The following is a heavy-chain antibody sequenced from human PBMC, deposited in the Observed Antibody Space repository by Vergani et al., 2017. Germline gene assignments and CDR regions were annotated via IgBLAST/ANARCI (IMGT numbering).Heavy chain of an antibody. V-gene: IGHV3-38-3*01. J-gene: IGHJ4*02. D-gene: IGHD3-22*01. Sequence: EVQLVESRGVLVQPGGSLRLSCAASGFTVSSNEMSWVRQAPGKGLEWVSSISGGSTYYADSRKGRFTISRDNSKNTLHLQMNSLRAEDTALYYCARSPYYDSSGYYLYWGQGTLVTVSS. CDR2: ISGGST. CDR3: ARSPYYDSSGYYLY. CDR1: GFTVSSNE.